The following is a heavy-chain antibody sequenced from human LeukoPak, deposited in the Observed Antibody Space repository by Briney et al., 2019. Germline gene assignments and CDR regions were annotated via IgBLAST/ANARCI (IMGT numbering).Heavy chain of an antibody. D-gene: IGHD1-26*01. J-gene: IGHJ4*02. CDR1: GFTFSSYW. V-gene: IGHV3-7*01. Sequence: GGSLRLSCAASGFTFSSYWMSWARQAPGKGLEWVANIKEDGSEKYYVDSVKGRFTISRDNAKNSLYLQMNSLRAEDTAVYYCARAPWELLNDYWGQGTLVTVSS. CDR3: ARAPWELLNDY. CDR2: IKEDGSEK.